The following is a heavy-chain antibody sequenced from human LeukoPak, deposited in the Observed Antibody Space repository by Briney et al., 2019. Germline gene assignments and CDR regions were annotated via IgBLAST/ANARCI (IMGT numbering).Heavy chain of an antibody. V-gene: IGHV1-18*01. CDR3: ARDWDIVVVPAAHSLSYFDP. CDR1: GYTFTSYG. D-gene: IGHD2-2*01. Sequence: GASVKVSCKASGYTFTSYGISWVRQAPGQGLEWMGWISAYNGNTNYAQKLQGRVTMTTDTSTSTAYMELRSLRSDDTAVYYCARDWDIVVVPAAHSLSYFDPWGQGTLVTVSS. CDR2: ISAYNGNT. J-gene: IGHJ5*02.